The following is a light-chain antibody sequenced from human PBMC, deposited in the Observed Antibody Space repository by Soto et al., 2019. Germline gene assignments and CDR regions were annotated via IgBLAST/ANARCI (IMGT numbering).Light chain of an antibody. CDR1: QDISNY. Sequence: DIEMTQYTSSLSASVGDIVTITCQASQDISNYLNWYQQKLGKAPKLLIYDASNLETGVPSRFSGSGSGTDFTFTISSLQPEDIATYYCQQYIHRITFGQGTRLEIK. CDR3: QQYIHRIT. CDR2: DAS. V-gene: IGKV1-33*01. J-gene: IGKJ5*01.